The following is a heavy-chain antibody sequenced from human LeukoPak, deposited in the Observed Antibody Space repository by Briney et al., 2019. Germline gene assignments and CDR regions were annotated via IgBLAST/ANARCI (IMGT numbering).Heavy chain of an antibody. V-gene: IGHV1-8*03. CDR2: MNPNSCNT. Sequence: GASVKVSCKASGYTFTSYDINWVRQATGQGLEWMGWMNPNSCNTGYAQKFQGRVTITRNTSISTAYMELSSLRSEDTAVYYCARQGSSWYHDAFDIWGQGTMVTVSS. J-gene: IGHJ3*02. CDR3: ARQGSSWYHDAFDI. D-gene: IGHD6-13*01. CDR1: GYTFTSYD.